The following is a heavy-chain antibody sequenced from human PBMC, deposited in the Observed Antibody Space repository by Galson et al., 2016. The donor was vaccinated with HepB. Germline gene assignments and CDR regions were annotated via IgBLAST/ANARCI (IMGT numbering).Heavy chain of an antibody. Sequence: SLRLSCAASGFSLFSHNMNWVRQAPGKGLEWVSYISRSGGNIYYIDSVKGRFTISRDSAKNSLYLQMSSLRDEDTAVYYCARSLDMVRGVVRRSYGMDVWGQGTTVTVSS. CDR2: ISRSGGNI. CDR1: GFSLFSHN. J-gene: IGHJ6*02. D-gene: IGHD3-10*01. V-gene: IGHV3-48*02. CDR3: ARSLDMVRGVVRRSYGMDV.